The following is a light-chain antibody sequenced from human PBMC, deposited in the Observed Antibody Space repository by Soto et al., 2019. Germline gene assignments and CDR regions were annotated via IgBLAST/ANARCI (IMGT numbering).Light chain of an antibody. J-gene: IGKJ2*01. CDR2: WAS. V-gene: IGKV4-1*01. CDR3: QEYFSTPYT. CDR1: QSVLYNSNNKNY. Sequence: SQAVSLGERATINCKSSQSVLYNSNNKNYLAWYKQKPGQPPKLLIYWASTRESGVPDRFSGSGSGTNFTLAISSLQAEDAAIYYCQEYFSTPYTFGQGTKLEIK.